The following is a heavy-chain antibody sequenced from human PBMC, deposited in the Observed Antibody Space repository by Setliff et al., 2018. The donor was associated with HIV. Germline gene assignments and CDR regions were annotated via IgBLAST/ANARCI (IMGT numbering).Heavy chain of an antibody. D-gene: IGHD3-10*01. CDR2: VNHSGTT. CDR1: GAPLNGFF. V-gene: IGHV4-34*01. CDR3: ASRRGPMVRGVDPAPSFFFDY. J-gene: IGHJ4*02. Sequence: KTSETLSLTCAVYGAPLNGFFWSWVRQRPERALEWIGEVNHSGTTNYNPSLKSRVTISVDTSKNQFSLRVKSVTAGDTGLYFCASRRGPMVRGVDPAPSFFFDYWGQGTPVTVSS.